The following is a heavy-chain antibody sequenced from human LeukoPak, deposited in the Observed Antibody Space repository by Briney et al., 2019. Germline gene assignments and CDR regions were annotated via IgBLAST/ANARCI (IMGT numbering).Heavy chain of an antibody. D-gene: IGHD3-10*01. CDR1: GFTFSSYA. CDR2: INSGGST. V-gene: IGHV3-23*01. CDR3: ARGKSFTMVRELDY. Sequence: GGSLRLSCAASGFTFSSYAMSWVRQAPGKGLEWVSAINSGGSTYYADSVEGRFTVSRNNPKNTLYLQMNSLRAEDTAVYYCARGKSFTMVRELDYWGQGTLVTVSS. J-gene: IGHJ4*02.